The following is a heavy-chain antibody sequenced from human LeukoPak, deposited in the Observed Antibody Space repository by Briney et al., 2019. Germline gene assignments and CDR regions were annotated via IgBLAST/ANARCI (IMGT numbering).Heavy chain of an antibody. V-gene: IGHV4-59*12. CDR1: GGSISSYY. CDR3: ASQRGVRYFDWLAFDY. D-gene: IGHD3-9*01. Sequence: PSETLSLTCTVSGGSISSYYWSWIRQPPGKGLEWIGYISYSGSTNYNPSLKSRVTISVDTSKNQFSLKLSSVTAADTAVYYCASQRGVRYFDWLAFDYWGQGTLVTVSS. CDR2: ISYSGST. J-gene: IGHJ4*02.